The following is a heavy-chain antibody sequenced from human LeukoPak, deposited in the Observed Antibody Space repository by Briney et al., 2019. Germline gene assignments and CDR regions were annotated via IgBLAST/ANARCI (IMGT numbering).Heavy chain of an antibody. D-gene: IGHD5-18*01. CDR1: GFTFSSYG. V-gene: IGHV3-30*02. J-gene: IGHJ4*02. CDR3: AKRGYSYGYRPNIYYFDY. CDR2: LRYDGSNK. Sequence: GGSLRLSCAASGFTFSSYGMHWVRQAPGKGLEWVAFLRYDGSNKYYADSVKGRFTISRDNSKNTLYLQMNSLRAEDAAVYYCAKRGYSYGYRPNIYYFDYWGQGTLVTVSS.